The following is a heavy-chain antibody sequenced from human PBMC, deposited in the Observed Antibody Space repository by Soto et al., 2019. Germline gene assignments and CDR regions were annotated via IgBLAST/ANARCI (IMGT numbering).Heavy chain of an antibody. CDR2: IYYSGST. D-gene: IGHD2-2*01. CDR1: GGSISSGGYY. Sequence: QVQLQESGPGLVKPSQTLSLTCTVSGGSISSGGYYWSWIRQHPGKGLEWIGYIYYSGSTYDNPSLKSRVTISVDTSKNQFSLKLSSVTAADTAVYYCARDRCSSTSCYVGHDAFDIWGQGTMVTVSS. J-gene: IGHJ3*02. V-gene: IGHV4-31*03. CDR3: ARDRCSSTSCYVGHDAFDI.